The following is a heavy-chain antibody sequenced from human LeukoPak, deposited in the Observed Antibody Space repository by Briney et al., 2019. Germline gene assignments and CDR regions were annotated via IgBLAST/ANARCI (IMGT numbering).Heavy chain of an antibody. CDR1: GFTFSSYA. CDR3: AKDQGLRYFDWEYYFDY. V-gene: IGHV3-23*01. D-gene: IGHD3-9*01. Sequence: GGSLRLSCAASGFTFSSYAMSWVRQAPGKGREWVSAISGSGGSTYYADSVKGRFTISRDNSKNTLYLQMNSLRAEDTAVYYCAKDQGLRYFDWEYYFDYWGQGTLVTVSS. J-gene: IGHJ4*02. CDR2: ISGSGGST.